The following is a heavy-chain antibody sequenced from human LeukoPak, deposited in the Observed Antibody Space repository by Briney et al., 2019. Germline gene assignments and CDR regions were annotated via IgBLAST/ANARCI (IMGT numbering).Heavy chain of an antibody. CDR2: TRNKANSYIT. Sequence: TGGSLRLSCAASGFTFSDHYMDWVRQAPGKGLEWVGRTRNKANSYITEYAASVEGRFTISRDNSKNSLYLQMNSLRAEDTAVYFCARQWLALDYWGQGTLVTVSS. D-gene: IGHD6-19*01. J-gene: IGHJ4*02. CDR1: GFTFSDHY. CDR3: ARQWLALDY. V-gene: IGHV3-72*01.